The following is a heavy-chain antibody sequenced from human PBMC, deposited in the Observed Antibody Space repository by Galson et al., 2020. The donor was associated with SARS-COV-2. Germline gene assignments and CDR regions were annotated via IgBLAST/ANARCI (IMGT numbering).Heavy chain of an antibody. CDR2: VYYRGST. D-gene: IGHD3-22*01. CDR1: GDSISSYY. Sequence: SETLSLTCTVSGDSISSYYWSWIRQAPGEGLEWIGYVYYRGSTSYNPSLKSRVTISIDTSKNQFSLSLTSVTAADTAVYYCAVPYDSAGYSFGYWGQGTLVTVSS. CDR3: AVPYDSAGYSFGY. V-gene: IGHV4-59*01. J-gene: IGHJ4*02.